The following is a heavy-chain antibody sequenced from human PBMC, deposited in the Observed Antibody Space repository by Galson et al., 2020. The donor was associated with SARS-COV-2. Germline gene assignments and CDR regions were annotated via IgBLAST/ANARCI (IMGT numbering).Heavy chain of an antibody. CDR3: AKNVGSSDYPTIFDY. D-gene: IGHD3-22*01. J-gene: IGHJ4*02. CDR1: GFTFSSYA. CDR2: LSGSGDIT. V-gene: IGHV3-23*01. Sequence: GESLKISCAASGFTFSSYAMSWVRQAPGKGLEWVSTLSGSGDITYHADSVKGRFTISRDNSKNTLYLQMSSLRAEDTARLYCAKNVGSSDYPTIFDYWGPGILVTVSS.